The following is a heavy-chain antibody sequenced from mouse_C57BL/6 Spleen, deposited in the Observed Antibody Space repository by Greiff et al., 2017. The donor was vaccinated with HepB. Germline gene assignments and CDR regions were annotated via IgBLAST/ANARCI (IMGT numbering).Heavy chain of an antibody. V-gene: IGHV1-26*01. CDR1: GYTFTDYY. J-gene: IGHJ1*03. CDR3: AISYGYDPYWYFDV. CDR2: INPKNGGT. Sequence: VQLQQSGPELVKPGASVKISCKASGYTFTDYYMNWVKQSHGKSLEWIGDINPKNGGTSYNQKLQGKATLTVEKSSSTAYMELRSLTSEDSAVYYCAISYGYDPYWYFDVWGTGTTVTVSS. D-gene: IGHD2-2*01.